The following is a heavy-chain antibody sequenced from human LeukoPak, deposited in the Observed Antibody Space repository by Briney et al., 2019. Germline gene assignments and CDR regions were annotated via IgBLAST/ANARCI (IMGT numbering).Heavy chain of an antibody. Sequence: GGSLRLSCATSGFTFSHYGMHWVRQAPGRGRDWVAHIRYDESDKYYADSVKGRFTISRDISKNTVYLQMNSLRVEDTAVYYCAKDFYWAFDYWGQGTLVTVSS. CDR1: GFTFSHYG. D-gene: IGHD2-8*02. CDR3: AKDFYWAFDY. J-gene: IGHJ4*02. CDR2: IRYDESDK. V-gene: IGHV3-30*02.